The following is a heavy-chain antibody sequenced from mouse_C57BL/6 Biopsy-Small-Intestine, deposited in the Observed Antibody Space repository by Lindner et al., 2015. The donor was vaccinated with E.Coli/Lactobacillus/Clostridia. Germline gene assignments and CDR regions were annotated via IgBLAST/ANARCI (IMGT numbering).Heavy chain of an antibody. CDR3: ARHTSMMVTTSCMDY. Sequence: VHLQESGGDLVKPGGSLKLSCAASGFTFSSYGMSWVRQTPDKRLEWVATISSGGSYTYYPDSVKGRFTISRDNAKNTLYLQMSSLKSEDTAMYYCARHTSMMVTTSCMDYWGQGTSVTVSS. CDR1: GFTFSSYG. J-gene: IGHJ4*01. D-gene: IGHD2-3*01. V-gene: IGHV5-6*01. CDR2: ISSGGSYT.